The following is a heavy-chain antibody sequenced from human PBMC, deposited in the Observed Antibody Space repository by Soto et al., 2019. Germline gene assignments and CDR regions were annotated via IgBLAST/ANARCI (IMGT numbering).Heavy chain of an antibody. V-gene: IGHV3-48*03. Sequence: PGGSLSLSCAASGFTFSTYEMNWVRQAPGKGLEWVSYISSSGSTIYYADSVKGRFTISRDNAKNSLYLQMNSLRAEDTAVYYCARSSSGWYWNFDYWGQGTLVTVSS. D-gene: IGHD6-19*01. CDR2: ISSSGSTI. J-gene: IGHJ4*02. CDR3: ARSSSGWYWNFDY. CDR1: GFTFSTYE.